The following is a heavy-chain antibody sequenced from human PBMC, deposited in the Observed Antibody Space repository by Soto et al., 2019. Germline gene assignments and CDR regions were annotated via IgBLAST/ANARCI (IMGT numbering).Heavy chain of an antibody. CDR3: AQEEGSGSYPWRY. V-gene: IGHV3-30*02. J-gene: IGHJ4*02. D-gene: IGHD3-10*01. CDR2: IRGDGSNI. Sequence: GGSLRLSCAASGIIFNGFGMHWVRQAPGKGLEWVAVIRGDGSNIYYADSVKGRFTISSDNSKNTLYLQMNSLRAEDAAVYYCAQEEGSGSYPWRYWGQGTLVTVSS. CDR1: GIIFNGFG.